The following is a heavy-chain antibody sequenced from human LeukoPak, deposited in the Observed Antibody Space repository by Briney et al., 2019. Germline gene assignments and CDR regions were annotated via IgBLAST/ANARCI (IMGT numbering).Heavy chain of an antibody. Sequence: SVKVSCKVSGGTFSSYAISWVRQAPGPGLEWMGGIIPIFGTANSAQKFQGRVTITTDESTSTAYMELSSLRSEDTAVYYCASKTTWPRHKYYFDYWSQGTLVTVSS. D-gene: IGHD1-7*01. CDR2: IIPIFGTA. CDR1: GGTFSSYA. J-gene: IGHJ4*02. CDR3: ASKTTWPRHKYYFDY. V-gene: IGHV1-69*05.